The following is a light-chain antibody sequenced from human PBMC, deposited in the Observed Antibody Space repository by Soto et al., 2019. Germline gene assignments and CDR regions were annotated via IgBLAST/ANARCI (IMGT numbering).Light chain of an antibody. CDR2: AAS. CDR3: QHYYSLPLT. Sequence: AIRMTQSPSSLSASTGDRVTITCRASQGISSYLAWYQQKPGKAPKLLIYAASTLQSGVPSRFSGSGSGTDFTLTISCLQSEDFATYYCQHYYSLPLTFGGGTKVEIK. V-gene: IGKV1-8*01. CDR1: QGISSY. J-gene: IGKJ4*01.